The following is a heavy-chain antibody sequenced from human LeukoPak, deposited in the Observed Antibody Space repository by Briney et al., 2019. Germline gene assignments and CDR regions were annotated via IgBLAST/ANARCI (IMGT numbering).Heavy chain of an antibody. CDR2: ISYDGSNK. CDR3: ARERSPQWELRPYYFDY. D-gene: IGHD1-26*01. CDR1: GFTFSSYA. V-gene: IGHV3-30-3*01. J-gene: IGHJ4*02. Sequence: GRSLRLSCAASGFTFSSYAMHWVRQAPGKGLEWVAVISYDGSNKYYADSVKGRFTISRDNSKNTLYLQMNSLRAEDTAVYYCARERSPQWELRPYYFDYWGQGTLVTVSS.